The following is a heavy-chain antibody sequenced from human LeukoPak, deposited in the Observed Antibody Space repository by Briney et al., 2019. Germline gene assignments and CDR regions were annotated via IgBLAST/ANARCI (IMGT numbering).Heavy chain of an antibody. Sequence: GGSLRLSCAASGFTFRSYAMSWVRQAPGKGLEWVSTMSGSGDSTYYADSVKGRFTISRDNSKNTLYLQMNSLRAEDTAVYYCARDGPHYDFWSGPAYWGQGTLVTVSS. D-gene: IGHD3-3*01. V-gene: IGHV3-23*01. CDR3: ARDGPHYDFWSGPAY. J-gene: IGHJ4*02. CDR1: GFTFRSYA. CDR2: MSGSGDST.